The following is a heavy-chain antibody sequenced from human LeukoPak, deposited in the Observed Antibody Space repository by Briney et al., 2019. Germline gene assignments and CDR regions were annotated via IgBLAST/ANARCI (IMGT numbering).Heavy chain of an antibody. Sequence: ASVKVSCKASGYTFTSYYMLWVRQAPGQGLEWMGIVNPSGGSTSYAQKFQGRVTMTRDTSTSTLYMELSSLRSEDTAVYCCARVPSLGHSSGWIIDYWGQGTLVTVSS. CDR3: ARVPSLGHSSGWIIDY. D-gene: IGHD6-19*01. J-gene: IGHJ4*02. CDR2: VNPSGGST. CDR1: GYTFTSYY. V-gene: IGHV1-46*03.